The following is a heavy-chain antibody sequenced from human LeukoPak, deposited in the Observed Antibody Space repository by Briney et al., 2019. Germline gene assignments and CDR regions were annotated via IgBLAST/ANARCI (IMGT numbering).Heavy chain of an antibody. Sequence: ASVKVSCKASGYTFTDYYIHWLRQAPGQGLEWMGWVNPTNGATRYAQAFQGRVSMTRDTSITTAYLELSRVRSDDTAVFYCATVQCCDVGAAFLFDYWGQGTLVTASS. D-gene: IGHD1-26*01. V-gene: IGHV1-2*02. CDR1: GYTFTDYY. J-gene: IGHJ4*02. CDR3: ATVQCCDVGAAFLFDY. CDR2: VNPTNGAT.